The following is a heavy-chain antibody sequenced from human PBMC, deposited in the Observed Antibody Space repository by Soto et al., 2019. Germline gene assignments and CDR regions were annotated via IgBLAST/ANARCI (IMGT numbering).Heavy chain of an antibody. CDR1: GGTFSSYA. Sequence: SVKVSCKASGGTFSSYAISWVRQAPGQGLEWMGGIIPIFGTANYAQKFQGRVTITADESTSTAYMELSSLRSEDAAVYYCARDGTMIGPSYYFDYWGQGTLVTVSS. D-gene: IGHD3-22*01. V-gene: IGHV1-69*13. CDR3: ARDGTMIGPSYYFDY. CDR2: IIPIFGTA. J-gene: IGHJ4*02.